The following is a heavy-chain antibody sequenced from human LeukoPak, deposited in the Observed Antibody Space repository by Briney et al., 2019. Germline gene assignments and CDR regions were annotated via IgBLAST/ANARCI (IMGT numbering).Heavy chain of an antibody. D-gene: IGHD1-14*01. Sequence: SETLSLTCAVSGGSISDSLYYWGWVRQAPGKGLEWIGSIYYSGSTYYNPSLKSRVTISVDTSKNQFSLKLSSVTAADTAVYYCARVPPGDASDIWGQGTMVTVSS. J-gene: IGHJ3*02. CDR3: ARVPPGDASDI. CDR2: IYYSGST. CDR1: GGSISDSLYY. V-gene: IGHV4-39*07.